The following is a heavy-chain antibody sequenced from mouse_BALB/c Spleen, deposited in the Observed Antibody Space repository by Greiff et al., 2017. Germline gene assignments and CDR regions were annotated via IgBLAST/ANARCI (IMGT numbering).Heavy chain of an antibody. CDR3: TKYGNYPAWFAY. CDR1: GYAFSSYW. D-gene: IGHD2-10*02. V-gene: IGHV1-80*01. J-gene: IGHJ3*01. Sequence: QVQLQQSGAELVRPGSSVKISCKASGYAFSSYWMNWVKQRPGQGLEWIGQIYPGDGDTNYNGKFKGKATLTVDKSSSTAYMQLSSLTSEDSAVYYCTKYGNYPAWFAYWGQGTLVTVSA. CDR2: IYPGDGDT.